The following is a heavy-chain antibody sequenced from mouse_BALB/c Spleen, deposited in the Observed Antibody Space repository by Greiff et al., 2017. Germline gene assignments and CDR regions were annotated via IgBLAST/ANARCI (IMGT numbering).Heavy chain of an antibody. Sequence: DVQLVESGGGLVKPGGSLKLSCAASGFTFSSYAMSWVRQTPEKRLEWVATISSGGSYTYYPDSVKGRFTISRDNAKNTLYLQMSSLRSEDTAMYYCARQYGNAMDYWGQGTSVTVSS. J-gene: IGHJ4*01. V-gene: IGHV5-9-3*01. CDR1: GFTFSSYA. D-gene: IGHD2-10*02. CDR3: ARQYGNAMDY. CDR2: ISSGGSYT.